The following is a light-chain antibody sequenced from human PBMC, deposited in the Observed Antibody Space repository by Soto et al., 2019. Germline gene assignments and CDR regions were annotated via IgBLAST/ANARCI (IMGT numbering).Light chain of an antibody. CDR3: QQSYSTLVLT. J-gene: IGKJ4*01. CDR2: SAV. CDR1: QSIARY. V-gene: IGKV1-39*01. Sequence: DIRMTQSPSSLSASVGDRVTITCRASQSIARYLNWYQHKPGKAPKLLIYSAVSLQSGVPSRFSGNGSGTDFTLTISSLQPEDFANYYCQQSYSTLVLTFGGGTKVEIK.